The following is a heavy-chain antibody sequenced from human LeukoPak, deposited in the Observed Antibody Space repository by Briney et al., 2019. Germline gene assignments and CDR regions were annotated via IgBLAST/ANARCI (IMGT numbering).Heavy chain of an antibody. CDR1: GGSISGGGNY. CDR3: ARMMYCSSTSCYVQSSFDY. J-gene: IGHJ4*02. Sequence: SETVSLTCTVSGGSISGGGNYWSWIRQHPGKGLEWIGYISYSGSTYYNPSLKSRVSISVDTSQNQFSLKMSSVTAADTAVYYCARMMYCSSTSCYVQSSFDYWGQGALVTVSS. V-gene: IGHV4-31*03. D-gene: IGHD2-2*01. CDR2: ISYSGST.